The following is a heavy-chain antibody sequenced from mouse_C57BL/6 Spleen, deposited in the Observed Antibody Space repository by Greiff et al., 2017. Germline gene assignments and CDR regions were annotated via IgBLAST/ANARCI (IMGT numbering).Heavy chain of an antibody. J-gene: IGHJ2*01. D-gene: IGHD3-3*01. CDR3: ARHREPERYYFGD. CDR2: ISGGGSYT. Sequence: EVKLVESGGDLVKPGGSLKLSCAASGFTFSSYGMSWVRQTPDKRLEWVATISGGGSYTYYPDSVEGRFTISRDNAKNTLYLQMSSLKSEDTARYYGARHREPERYYFGDWGQGTTLTVSS. V-gene: IGHV5-6*01. CDR1: GFTFSSYG.